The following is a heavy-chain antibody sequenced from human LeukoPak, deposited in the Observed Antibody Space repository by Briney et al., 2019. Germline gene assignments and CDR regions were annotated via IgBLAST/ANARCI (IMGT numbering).Heavy chain of an antibody. V-gene: IGHV3-9*01. Sequence: GESLRLSCAASGFTFDDYAMHWVRQAPGKGLEWVSGISWNSGSIGYADSVKGRFTISRDNAKNSLYLQMNSLRAEDTALYYCAKDRIASNYYYYYMDVWGKGTTVTVSS. CDR3: AKDRIASNYYYYYMDV. CDR2: ISWNSGSI. D-gene: IGHD3-3*02. J-gene: IGHJ6*03. CDR1: GFTFDDYA.